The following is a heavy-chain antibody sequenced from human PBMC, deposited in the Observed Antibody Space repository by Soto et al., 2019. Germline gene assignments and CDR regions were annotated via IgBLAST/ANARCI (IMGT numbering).Heavy chain of an antibody. CDR3: ASQPMYYDILTGYYNNYFDY. CDR2: IWYDGSNK. Sequence: QVQLVESGGGVVQPGRSLRLSCAASGFTFSSYGMHWVRQAPGKGLEWVAVIWYDGSNKYYADSVKGRFTISRDNSKNTLYLQMNSLRAEDTAVYYCASQPMYYDILTGYYNNYFDYWGQGTLVTVSS. V-gene: IGHV3-33*01. J-gene: IGHJ4*02. D-gene: IGHD3-9*01. CDR1: GFTFSSYG.